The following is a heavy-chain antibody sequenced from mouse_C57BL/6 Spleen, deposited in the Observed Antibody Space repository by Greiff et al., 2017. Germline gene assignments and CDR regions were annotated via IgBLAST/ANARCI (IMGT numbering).Heavy chain of an antibody. V-gene: IGHV1-81*01. CDR1: GYTFTSYG. J-gene: IGHJ1*03. CDR2: IYPRSGNT. Sequence: VQLQQSGAELARPGASVKLSCKASGYTFTSYGISWVKQRTGQGLEWIGEIYPRSGNTYYNEKFKGKATLTADKSSSTAYMELRSLTSEDSAVYFCARWDYGSCYFDVWGTGTTVTVSS. CDR3: ARWDYGSCYFDV. D-gene: IGHD1-1*01.